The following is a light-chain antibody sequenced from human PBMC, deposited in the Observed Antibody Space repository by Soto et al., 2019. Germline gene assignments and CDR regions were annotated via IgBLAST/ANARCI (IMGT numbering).Light chain of an antibody. J-gene: IGKJ1*01. CDR3: QQYGGSTRT. CDR2: GAS. V-gene: IGKV3-20*01. Sequence: EILLTQYPGTLSLSPGEGATLSCWASQSIGGNFLAWYQQRRGQAPRLLIHGASNRATGIPERFSGSGSGTDLTITITRMETEDFAVYYCQQYGGSTRTFGHGTKVDIK. CDR1: QSIGGNF.